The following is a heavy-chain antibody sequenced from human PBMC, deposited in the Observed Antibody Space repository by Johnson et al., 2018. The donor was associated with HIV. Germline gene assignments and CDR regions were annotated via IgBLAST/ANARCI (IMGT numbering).Heavy chain of an antibody. CDR3: AREGCIVAAQGDAFDI. CDR1: GFTFDDHG. J-gene: IGHJ3*02. CDR2: INWSGGTT. Sequence: EQLVVSGGGVERPGGSLRLSCAGSGFTFDDHGMSWVRQVPGKGLEWVSGINWSGGTTGYADSVKGRFTISRDNTKNSLYLQMNSLRAEDTALYYCAREGCIVAAQGDAFDIWGQGTMVTVSS. D-gene: IGHD1-26*01. V-gene: IGHV3-20*04.